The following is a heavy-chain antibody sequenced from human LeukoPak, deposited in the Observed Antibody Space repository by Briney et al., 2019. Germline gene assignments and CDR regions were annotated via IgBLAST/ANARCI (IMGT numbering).Heavy chain of an antibody. D-gene: IGHD2-2*02. J-gene: IGHJ4*02. V-gene: IGHV3-23*01. CDR2: ISGSGGST. Sequence: GGSLRLSCAASGFTFSSYAMSWVRQAPGKGLEWVSAISGSGGSTYYADSVKGRFTISRDNSKNTLYLQMNSLRAEDTAVYYCAKDLPIVVVPAAIFDYWGQGTLVIVSS. CDR1: GFTFSSYA. CDR3: AKDLPIVVVPAAIFDY.